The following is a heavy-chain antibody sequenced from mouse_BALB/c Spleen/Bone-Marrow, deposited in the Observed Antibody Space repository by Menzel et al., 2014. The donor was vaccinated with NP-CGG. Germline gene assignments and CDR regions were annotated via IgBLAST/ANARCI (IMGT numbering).Heavy chain of an antibody. V-gene: IGHV3-8*02. D-gene: IGHD3-3*01. J-gene: IGHJ2*01. CDR3: ARGGGTGFDY. CDR2: VSYSGST. Sequence: EVQLQESGPSLVKPSQTLSLTCSVTGDSIXSGYRNWIRKFPGNKLEYMGYVSYSGSTYYNPSLKSRISITRDTSKNQYYLQLNSVTTEDTATFYCARGGGTGFDYWGQGTTLTVSS. CDR1: GDSIXSGY.